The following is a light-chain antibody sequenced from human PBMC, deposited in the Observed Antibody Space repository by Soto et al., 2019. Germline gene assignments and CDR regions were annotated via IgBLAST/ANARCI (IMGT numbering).Light chain of an antibody. CDR3: SSYTSSSTHYV. V-gene: IGLV2-18*02. CDR1: SSDVGSYNR. CDR2: EGS. Sequence: HCVRTRPASVSGSPGEAVAISCNGTSSDVGSYNRVSWYQQPPGTAPNLMIYEGSNRPSGVPDRFSGSKSGNTASLTISGLQAEDEADYYCSSYTSSSTHYVFGTGTKVTVL. J-gene: IGLJ1*01.